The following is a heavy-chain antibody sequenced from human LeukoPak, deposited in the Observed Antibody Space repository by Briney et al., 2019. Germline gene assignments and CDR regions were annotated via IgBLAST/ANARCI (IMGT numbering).Heavy chain of an antibody. J-gene: IGHJ4*02. Sequence: GGSLRLSCAASEFTFSSYAMTWVRQTPGKGLEWVSLIRGSGANTYYADSVKGRFTMSRDNSKNSLYLQMNSLRAEDTAVYYCARPGYSYGLVDYWGQGTLVTVSS. CDR2: IRGSGANT. V-gene: IGHV3-23*01. CDR1: EFTFSSYA. D-gene: IGHD5-18*01. CDR3: ARPGYSYGLVDY.